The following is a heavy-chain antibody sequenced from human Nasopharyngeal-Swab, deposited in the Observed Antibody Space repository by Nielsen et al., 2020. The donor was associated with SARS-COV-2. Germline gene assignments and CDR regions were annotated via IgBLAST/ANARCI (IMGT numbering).Heavy chain of an antibody. D-gene: IGHD2-2*01. CDR1: GGSFSASY. V-gene: IGHV4-34*01. Sequence: SENLSLTCAVYGGSFSASYWGWIRQPPGRGLEWIAEINHSGTTNYNPSLKSRVTLSVDTSVNQVSLELSSVTAAGTAVYYCARGLSGIVPSPILGLGPYYSYYYMDVWGKGTTVTVSS. CDR3: ARGLSGIVPSPILGLGPYYSYYYMDV. J-gene: IGHJ6*03. CDR2: INHSGTT.